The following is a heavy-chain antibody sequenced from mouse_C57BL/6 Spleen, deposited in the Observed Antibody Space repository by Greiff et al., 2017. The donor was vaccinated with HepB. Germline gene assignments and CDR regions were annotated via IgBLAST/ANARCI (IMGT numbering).Heavy chain of an antibody. CDR1: GFNIKDDY. D-gene: IGHD1-1*01. CDR3: TTHYGSSYVY. V-gene: IGHV14-4*01. Sequence: VHVKQSGAELVRPGASVKLSCTASGFNIKDDYMHWVKQRPEQGLEWIGWIDPENGDTEYASKFQGKATITADTSSNTAYLQLSSLTSEDTAVYYCTTHYGSSYVYWGQCTTLTVSS. J-gene: IGHJ2*01. CDR2: IDPENGDT.